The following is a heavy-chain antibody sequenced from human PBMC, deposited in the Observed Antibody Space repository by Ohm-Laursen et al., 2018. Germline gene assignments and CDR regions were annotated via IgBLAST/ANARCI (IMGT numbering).Heavy chain of an antibody. CDR1: GGSISSYY. CDR3: ARDPGRWFDP. Sequence: SETLSLTCTVSGGSISSYYCSWIRQPAGQGLDWIGRIYASGSTNYNPSLKSRVSMSVDTSKNQFSLKLSTVSAADTAVYYCARDPGRWFDPWGQGTLVTVSS. V-gene: IGHV4-4*07. D-gene: IGHD1-14*01. CDR2: IYASGST. J-gene: IGHJ5*02.